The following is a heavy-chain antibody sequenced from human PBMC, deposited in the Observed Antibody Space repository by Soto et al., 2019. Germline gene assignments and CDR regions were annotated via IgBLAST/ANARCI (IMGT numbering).Heavy chain of an antibody. J-gene: IGHJ4*02. CDR3: ARYTAMEPTFDY. Sequence: QVQLQESGPGLVKPSQTLSLTCTVSGGSISSGDYYWSWIRQPPGKGLEWIGHIFYSGSTYYNPSLKSRVTISVDTSRNLFSLKLSSVTAADTAVYYCARYTAMEPTFDYWGQGTLVTVSS. D-gene: IGHD5-18*01. CDR2: IFYSGST. V-gene: IGHV4-30-4*01. CDR1: GGSISSGDYY.